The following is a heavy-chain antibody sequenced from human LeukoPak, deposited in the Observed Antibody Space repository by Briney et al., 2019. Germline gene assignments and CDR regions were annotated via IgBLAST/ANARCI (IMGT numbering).Heavy chain of an antibody. D-gene: IGHD6-19*01. Sequence: ASVKVSCKASGYTFTSYGISWVRQAPGQGLEWMGWISAYNGNTNYAQKLLGRVTMTTDTSTSTAYMELRSLRSDDTAVYYCARHQTGYSSGWCYDYWGQGTLVTVSS. J-gene: IGHJ4*02. CDR3: ARHQTGYSSGWCYDY. CDR2: ISAYNGNT. CDR1: GYTFTSYG. V-gene: IGHV1-18*04.